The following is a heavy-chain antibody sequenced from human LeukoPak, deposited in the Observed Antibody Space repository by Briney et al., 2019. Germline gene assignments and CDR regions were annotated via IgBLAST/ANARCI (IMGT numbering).Heavy chain of an antibody. CDR3: ARGRSNHYGMDV. D-gene: IGHD1-26*01. J-gene: IGHJ6*02. CDR2: IYYNGNT. Sequence: SETLSLTCSVSDGSINSYYWNWIRRPPGKGLEWIGYIYYNGNTNYSPSLKSRVTMSVDTSKNLFSLKVSSVTAADTAVYYCARGRSNHYGMDVWGQGTTVTVSS. V-gene: IGHV4-59*01. CDR1: DGSINSYY.